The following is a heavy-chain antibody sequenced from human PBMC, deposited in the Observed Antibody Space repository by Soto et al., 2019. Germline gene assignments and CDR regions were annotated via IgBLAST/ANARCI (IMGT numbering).Heavy chain of an antibody. D-gene: IGHD2-8*01. V-gene: IGHV4-34*01. Sequence: SETLSLTCAVYGGSFSGYYWSWIRQPAGKGLEWIGEINHSGSTNYNPSLNSRVTISVDTSKTQFSLKLSSVTAAHTALYYCARASAVMQYCGSGTNGGVENFHYWGQEALVTVSS. CDR3: ARASAVMQYCGSGTNGGVENFHY. J-gene: IGHJ4*02. CDR2: INHSGST. CDR1: GGSFSGYY.